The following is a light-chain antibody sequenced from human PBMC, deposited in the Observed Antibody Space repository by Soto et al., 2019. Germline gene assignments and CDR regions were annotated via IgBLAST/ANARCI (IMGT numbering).Light chain of an antibody. J-gene: IGKJ5*01. V-gene: IGKV3-15*01. CDR2: RAS. CDR3: QQYNEWPIT. CDR1: QSVCSL. Sequence: EIVLTQSPATLSVSPGERATLSCRASQSVCSLLAWYQQKPGQAPRLLIYRASSRATGISGSFSGSGSGTEFTLTITSLQSEDFAVYYCQQYNEWPITFGQGTRREIK.